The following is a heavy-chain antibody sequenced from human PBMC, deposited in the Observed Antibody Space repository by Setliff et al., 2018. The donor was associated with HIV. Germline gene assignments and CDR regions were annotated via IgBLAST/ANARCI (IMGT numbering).Heavy chain of an antibody. CDR2: ITHSGST. V-gene: IGHV4-34*01. D-gene: IGHD6-19*01. CDR1: GGSFSGYY. J-gene: IGHJ6*03. CDR3: AKGAAGLQYYYYYMDV. Sequence: ETLSLTCAVYGGSFSGYYWTWIRQPPGKGLEWIGEITHSGSTNYNPSLETRVTIPVDTSKNQFSLKLSSVTAADTAVYYCAKGAAGLQYYYYYMDVWGKGTTVTVSS.